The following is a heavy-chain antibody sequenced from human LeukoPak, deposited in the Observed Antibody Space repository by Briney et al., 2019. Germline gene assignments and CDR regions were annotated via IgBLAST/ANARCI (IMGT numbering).Heavy chain of an antibody. CDR3: ASGTPLHYYDSSGSYYFDY. Sequence: GGSLRLSCAVSGFTFGAHSMNWVRQAPGKGLEWVSFISSSSTYIHYADSVKGRFTISRDNAKNSLYLQMNSLRAEDTAVYYCASGTPLHYYDSSGSYYFDYWGQGTLVTVSS. CDR2: ISSSSTYI. CDR1: GFTFGAHS. V-gene: IGHV3-21*01. D-gene: IGHD3-22*01. J-gene: IGHJ4*02.